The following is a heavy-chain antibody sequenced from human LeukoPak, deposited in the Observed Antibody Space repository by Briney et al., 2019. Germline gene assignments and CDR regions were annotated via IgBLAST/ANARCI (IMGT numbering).Heavy chain of an antibody. J-gene: IGHJ4*02. CDR2: ITSSGGTM. D-gene: IGHD3-22*01. CDR1: GVTISSYS. Sequence: GGSLRLSCAASGVTISSYSMSWVRQAPGKGLEWVSYITSSGGTMYYADSVRGRFTISRDNAKNSLYLQMTSLRGEDTGVYYGPRVTGEIYYDFWGQGTLVTVSS. CDR3: PRVTGEIYYDF. V-gene: IGHV3-48*01.